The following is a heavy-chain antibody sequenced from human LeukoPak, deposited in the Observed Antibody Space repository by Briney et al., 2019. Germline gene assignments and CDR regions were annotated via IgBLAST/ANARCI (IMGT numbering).Heavy chain of an antibody. V-gene: IGHV3-30-3*01. CDR2: ISYGGSNK. CDR1: GFTFSSYA. CDR3: ANIERYCSSTSCSDY. D-gene: IGHD2-2*01. J-gene: IGHJ4*02. Sequence: GGSLRLSCAASGFTFSSYAMHWVRQAPGKGLEWVAVISYGGSNKYYADSVKGRFTISRDNSKNTLYLQMNSLRAEDTAVYYCANIERYCSSTSCSDYWGQGTLVTVSS.